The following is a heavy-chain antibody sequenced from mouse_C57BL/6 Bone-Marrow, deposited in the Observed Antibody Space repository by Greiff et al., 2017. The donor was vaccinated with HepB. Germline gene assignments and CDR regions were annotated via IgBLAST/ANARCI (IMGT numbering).Heavy chain of an antibody. J-gene: IGHJ1*03. Sequence: VQLLQPGAELVKPGASVKLSCTASGYTFTSYWMHWVKQRPGQGLEWIGMIHPNSGSTNYNEKFKSKATLTVDKSSSAAYMQLSSLASEDSAVYQRARQGSYYYGSRYVCYLDVWGTGTTVTVSS. CDR3: ARQGSYYYGSRYVCYLDV. CDR2: IHPNSGST. V-gene: IGHV1-64*01. D-gene: IGHD1-1*01. CDR1: GYTFTSYW.